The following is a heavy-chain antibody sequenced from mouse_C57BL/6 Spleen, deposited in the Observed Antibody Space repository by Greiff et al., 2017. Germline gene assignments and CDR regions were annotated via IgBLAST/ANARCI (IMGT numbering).Heavy chain of an antibody. V-gene: IGHV2-6*03. Sequence: VHLVESGPGLVAPSQSLSITCTVSGFSLTSYGVHWVRQPPGKGLEWLVVIWSDGSTTYNSALKSRMSISKDNSKSQVFLKMNSLQTDDTAMYYCARDYDGSNHWYVDVWGTGTTVTVSS. D-gene: IGHD1-1*01. CDR1: GFSLTSYG. CDR3: ARDYDGSNHWYVDV. CDR2: IWSDGST. J-gene: IGHJ1*03.